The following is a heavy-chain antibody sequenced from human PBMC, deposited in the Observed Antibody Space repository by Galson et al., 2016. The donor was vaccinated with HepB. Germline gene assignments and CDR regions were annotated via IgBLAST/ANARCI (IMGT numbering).Heavy chain of an antibody. V-gene: IGHV3-21*01. J-gene: IGHJ4*02. CDR1: GFTFSSYT. Sequence: SLRLSCAASGFTFSSYTMNWVRQAPGKGLEWVSSISSRSYIYYADSVKGRFTISRDNAKNSLYLQMNSLRAEDTAVYYCATGVGYCVSTNCYVDYWGQGTLVTVSS. D-gene: IGHD2-2*01. CDR3: ATGVGYCVSTNCYVDY. CDR2: ISSRSYI.